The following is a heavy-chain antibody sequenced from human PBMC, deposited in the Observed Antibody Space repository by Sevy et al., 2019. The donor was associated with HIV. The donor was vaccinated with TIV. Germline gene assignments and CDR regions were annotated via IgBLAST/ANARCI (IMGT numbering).Heavy chain of an antibody. CDR3: ARDSAETAALDF. CDR2: ISSGSRSI. J-gene: IGHJ4*02. V-gene: IGHV3-48*02. D-gene: IGHD5-18*01. Sequence: GGSLRLSCAASGFAFSSYTMNWVSQAPGKGLEWVSYISSGSRSIYYADSVKGRFTISRDNAKNLVYMHMNSLRDEDTAVYYCARDSAETAALDFWGQGTLVTVSS. CDR1: GFAFSSYT.